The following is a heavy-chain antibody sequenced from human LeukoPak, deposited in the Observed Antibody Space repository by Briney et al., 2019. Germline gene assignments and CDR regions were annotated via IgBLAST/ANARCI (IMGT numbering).Heavy chain of an antibody. J-gene: IGHJ4*02. D-gene: IGHD2-2*01. Sequence: TSGGSLRLSCAVSGFTFSDYYMSWIRQAPGKGLEWVSYISSSGTTTFYADSVKGRFTISRDNSKNTLYLQMNSLRAEDTAVYYCAKDICSSTSCYGDYWGQGTLVTVSS. V-gene: IGHV3-11*01. CDR2: ISSSGTTT. CDR1: GFTFSDYY. CDR3: AKDICSSTSCYGDY.